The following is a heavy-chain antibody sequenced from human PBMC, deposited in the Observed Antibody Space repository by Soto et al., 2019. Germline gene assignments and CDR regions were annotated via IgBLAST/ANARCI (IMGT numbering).Heavy chain of an antibody. D-gene: IGHD6-19*01. CDR2: VYNSGNT. CDR1: GGSMTGYF. CDR3: ARTHWVSGTEY. Sequence: QVQLQESGPGLVKPSETLSLTCTVSGGSMTGYFWTWIRQSAGKGLAWIGHVYNSGNTDYNPSLASRITMAVDTSKREFSLKVKSVTAADTAVYYCARTHWVSGTEYWGQGTLVTVSS. V-gene: IGHV4-4*07. J-gene: IGHJ4*02.